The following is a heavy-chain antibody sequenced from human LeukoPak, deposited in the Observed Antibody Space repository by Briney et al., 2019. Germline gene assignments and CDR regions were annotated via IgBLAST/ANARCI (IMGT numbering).Heavy chain of an antibody. CDR3: ARDGYYYDSSGYSP. CDR1: GGSISSHY. Sequence: PSETLSLTCTVSGGSISSHYWSWIRQPPGKGLEWIGYIYYRGSTNYNPSLKSRVTISVDTSKNQFSLKLSSVTAADTAVYYCARDGYYYDSSGYSPWGQGTLVTVSS. J-gene: IGHJ5*02. V-gene: IGHV4-59*11. D-gene: IGHD3-22*01. CDR2: IYYRGST.